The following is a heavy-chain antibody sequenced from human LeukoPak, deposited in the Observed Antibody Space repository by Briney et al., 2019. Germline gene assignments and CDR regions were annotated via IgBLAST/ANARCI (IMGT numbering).Heavy chain of an antibody. CDR2: INPNSGGT. D-gene: IGHD2-2*02. CDR3: ARDGSAYCSSTSCYTSNWFDP. J-gene: IGHJ5*02. Sequence: ASVKVSCKASGYTFTSYYMHWVRQAPGQGLEWMGWINPNSGGTNYAQKFQGRVTMTRDTSISTAYMELSRLRSDDTAVYYCARDGSAYCSSTSCYTSNWFDPWGQGTLVTVSS. CDR1: GYTFTSYY. V-gene: IGHV1-2*02.